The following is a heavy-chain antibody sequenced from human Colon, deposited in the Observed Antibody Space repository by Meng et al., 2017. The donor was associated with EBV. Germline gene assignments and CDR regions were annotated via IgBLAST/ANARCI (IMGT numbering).Heavy chain of an antibody. CDR2: TYYRSKWYN. J-gene: IGHJ4*02. D-gene: IGHD1-26*01. V-gene: IGHV6-1*01. CDR3: ARVAVGISSFDY. CDR1: GESFSSNSAA. Sequence: VQRYHSRPGLVTPPQTPSLTCAISGESFSSNSAAWNWIRQSPSRGLEWLGRTYYRSKWYNDYAVSVKSRITINPDTSKNQFSLQLNSVTPEDTAVYYCARVAVGISSFDYWGQGTLVTVSS.